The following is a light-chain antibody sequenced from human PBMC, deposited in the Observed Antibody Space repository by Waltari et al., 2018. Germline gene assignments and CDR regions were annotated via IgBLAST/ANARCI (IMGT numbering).Light chain of an antibody. CDR3: QQNSNWPLT. CDR2: GAS. Sequence: EIVMTQSPATLSLSPGERATLSCRASQSVSSSLAWYQQKPGQAPRLLIYGASSRATGIPDRFSGSGYGTEFTLTISSLEPEDVAVYYCQQNSNWPLTFGGGTKVEIK. J-gene: IGKJ4*01. CDR1: QSVSSS. V-gene: IGKV3D-15*01.